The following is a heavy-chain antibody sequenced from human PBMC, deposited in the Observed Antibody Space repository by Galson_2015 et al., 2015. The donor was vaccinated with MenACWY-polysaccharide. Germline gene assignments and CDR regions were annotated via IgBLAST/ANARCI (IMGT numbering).Heavy chain of an antibody. D-gene: IGHD3-10*01. CDR1: GFSFSTYW. CDR3: ARDSRGARSSYFDN. CDR2: INADGSAT. V-gene: IGHV3-74*01. Sequence: SLRLSCAASGFSFSTYWMHWVRHAPGKGLVWVSRINADGSATDYADSVKGRFIISRDNAKNSLYLQMNSLRAEDTAVYFCARDSRGARSSYFDNWGQGIQVTVSS. J-gene: IGHJ4*02.